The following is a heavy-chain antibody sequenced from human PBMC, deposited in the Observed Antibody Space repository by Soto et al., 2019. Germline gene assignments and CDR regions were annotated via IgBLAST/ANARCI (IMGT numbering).Heavy chain of an antibody. V-gene: IGHV1-24*01. CDR3: ATDYCGGDCYSDYYGMDV. CDR1: GYTLTELS. CDR2: FDPEDGET. J-gene: IGHJ6*02. D-gene: IGHD2-21*02. Sequence: VASVKVSCKVSGYTLTELSMHWVRQAPGKGLEWMGGFDPEDGETIYAQKFQGRVTMTEDTSTDTAYMELSSLRSEDTAVYYCATDYCGGDCYSDYYGMDVWGQGTTVTVSS.